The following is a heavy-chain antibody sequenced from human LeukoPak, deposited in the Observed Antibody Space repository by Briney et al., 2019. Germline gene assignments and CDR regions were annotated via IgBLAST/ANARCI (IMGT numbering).Heavy chain of an antibody. CDR1: GGSISSYY. D-gene: IGHD3-10*01. Sequence: SETLSLTCTVSGGSISSYYWSWIRQPPGKGLEWIGYIYYSGSTNYNPSLKSRVTISVDTSKNQFSLKLSSVTAADTAVYYCAXXXGSXNIFTYYYGMDVWGQGTTVTVSS. V-gene: IGHV4-59*01. CDR3: AXXXGSXNIFTYYYGMDV. J-gene: IGHJ6*02. CDR2: IYYSGST.